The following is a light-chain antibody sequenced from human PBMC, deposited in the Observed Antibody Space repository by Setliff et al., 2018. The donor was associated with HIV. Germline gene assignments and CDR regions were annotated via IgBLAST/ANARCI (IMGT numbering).Light chain of an antibody. Sequence: HSVLTQPPSASGFPGQSVTISCTGTSSDVGDYDYVCWYQQHPGKAPKLMIYEVFKRPSGVPDRFSGSKSGNTASLTVSGLQAEDEADYYCTSYAGSNNWGVFGGGTKVTVL. CDR3: TSYAGSNNWGV. V-gene: IGLV2-8*01. CDR2: EVF. CDR1: SSDVGDYDY. J-gene: IGLJ2*01.